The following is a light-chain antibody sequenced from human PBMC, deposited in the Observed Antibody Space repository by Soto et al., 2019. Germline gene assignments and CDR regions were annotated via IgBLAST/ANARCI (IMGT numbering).Light chain of an antibody. J-gene: IGKJ5*01. V-gene: IGKV3-11*01. CDR2: DAS. Sequence: EIVLTQYPATLSLSPGERATLSCRASQSVSSYLAWYQQKPGQAPRLLIYDASNRATGIPARFSGSGSGTDFTLTISRLEPEDFAVYYCQQRSNWITFGQGTRLEIK. CDR3: QQRSNWIT. CDR1: QSVSSY.